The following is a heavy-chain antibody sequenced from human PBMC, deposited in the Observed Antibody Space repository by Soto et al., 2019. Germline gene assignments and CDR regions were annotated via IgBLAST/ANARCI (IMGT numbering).Heavy chain of an antibody. CDR1: GYTFTSYA. Sequence: ASVKVSCKASGYTFTSYAMHWVRQAPGQRLEWMGRINTGNGNTKYSQKYQDRVTITRDTSASTAYMEVSSLRSEDTALYYCTRDRGTGWYFFDYGGQGALVTVSS. D-gene: IGHD6-19*01. J-gene: IGHJ4*02. CDR2: INTGNGNT. CDR3: TRDRGTGWYFFDY. V-gene: IGHV1-3*04.